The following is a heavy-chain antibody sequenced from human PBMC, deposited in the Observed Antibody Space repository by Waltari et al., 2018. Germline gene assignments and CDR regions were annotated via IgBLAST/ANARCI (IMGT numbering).Heavy chain of an antibody. V-gene: IGHV3-23*01. CDR1: GFTFSTYS. J-gene: IGHJ4*02. Sequence: EVQLLESGGGLVQPGGSLRLSCAASGFTFSTYSMSWVRQVPGKGLDWVSSISGSGTGTYYADSVKGRFTISRDNSKNTPSLQMNSLRAEDTALYYCATFKGDYWGQGTLVTVSS. D-gene: IGHD3-16*01. CDR2: ISGSGTGT. CDR3: ATFKGDY.